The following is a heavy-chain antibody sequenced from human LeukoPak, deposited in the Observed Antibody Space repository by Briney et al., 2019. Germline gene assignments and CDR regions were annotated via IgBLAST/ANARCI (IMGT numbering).Heavy chain of an antibody. D-gene: IGHD2-15*01. V-gene: IGHV1-2*02. J-gene: IGHJ4*02. Sequence: ASVKVSSKASGYTFTAYYIHWVRQAPGQGLEWMGWINPNSGGTNYAQNFQGRVTMTSDTSTYTTHMELSRLRSDDTAVYYCARSDVVVVTATTHFDYWGQGTLVTVSS. CDR2: INPNSGGT. CDR1: GYTFTAYY. CDR3: ARSDVVVVTATTHFDY.